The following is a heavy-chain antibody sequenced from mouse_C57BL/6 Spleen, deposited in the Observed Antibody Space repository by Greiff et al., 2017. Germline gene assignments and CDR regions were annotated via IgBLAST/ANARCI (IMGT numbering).Heavy chain of an antibody. CDR1: GYSFTDYN. D-gene: IGHD4-1*01. CDR3: ARERTGTELHDFGY. J-gene: IGHJ2*01. Sequence: EVQLQESGPELVKPGASVKISCKASGYSFTDYNMNWVKQSNGKSLEWIGVISPNYGTTSYNQKFKGKATLTVDQSSSTAYMQLNSLTSEDSAVYDCARERTGTELHDFGYWGQGTTLTVSS. CDR2: ISPNYGTT. V-gene: IGHV1-39*01.